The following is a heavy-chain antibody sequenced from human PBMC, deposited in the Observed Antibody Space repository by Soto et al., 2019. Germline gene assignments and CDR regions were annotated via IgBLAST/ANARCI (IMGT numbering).Heavy chain of an antibody. J-gene: IGHJ6*03. CDR3: ARQLGGYCSSTSCDFWSGYYKRHYYYYMDV. Sequence: GESLKISCKGSGYSFTSYWIGWVRQMPGKGLEWMGIIYPGDSDTRYSPSFQGQVTISADKSISTAYLQWSSLKASDTAMYYCARQLGGYCSSTSCDFWSGYYKRHYYYYMDVWGKGTTVTVSS. D-gene: IGHD3-3*01. CDR2: IYPGDSDT. CDR1: GYSFTSYW. V-gene: IGHV5-51*01.